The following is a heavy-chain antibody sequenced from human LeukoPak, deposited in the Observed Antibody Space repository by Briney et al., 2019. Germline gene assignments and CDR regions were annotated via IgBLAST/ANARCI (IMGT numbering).Heavy chain of an antibody. CDR1: DYSISSGYF. V-gene: IGHV4-38-2*02. J-gene: IGHJ5*02. Sequence: SETLSLTCTVSDYSISSGYFRTWIQQPPGKGLEWIGSIFHTGSSYYNPSLKSPVAISVDTSKNQFSLELSSVTAADTAVYYCARDLGLTISDNWFAPWGQGTLVTVSS. CDR3: ARDLGLTISDNWFAP. D-gene: IGHD3-3*01. CDR2: IFHTGSS.